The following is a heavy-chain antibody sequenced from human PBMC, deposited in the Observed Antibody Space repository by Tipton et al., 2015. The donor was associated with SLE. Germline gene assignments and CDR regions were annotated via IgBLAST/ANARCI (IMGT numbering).Heavy chain of an antibody. CDR2: IYYSGST. CDR1: GGSVSSGSYS. CDR3: ARDSFQHYYDLAFDI. Sequence: LSLTCTVSGGSVSSGSYSWSWIRQPPGKGLEWIAYIYYSGSTNYNPSLKSRVTISIDTSKNQFSLKLSSVTAADTAVYYCARDSFQHYYDLAFDIWGQGTMVTVSS. J-gene: IGHJ3*02. D-gene: IGHD3-22*01. V-gene: IGHV4-61*01.